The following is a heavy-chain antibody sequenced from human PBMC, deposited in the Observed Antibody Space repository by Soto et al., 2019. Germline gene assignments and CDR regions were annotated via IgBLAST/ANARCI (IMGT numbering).Heavy chain of an antibody. V-gene: IGHV4-59*01. Sequence: KPSETLSLTCTVSGGSISNYSWSWIRQPPGKGLQWIGYIYNSGSTNYNPSLKSRVTISVDTSKNQFSLKLRSVTAADTAVYYCARTHPPITIFGVARIRGMDVWGQGTTVTVSS. J-gene: IGHJ6*02. CDR3: ARTHPPITIFGVARIRGMDV. CDR1: GGSISNYS. D-gene: IGHD3-3*01. CDR2: IYNSGST.